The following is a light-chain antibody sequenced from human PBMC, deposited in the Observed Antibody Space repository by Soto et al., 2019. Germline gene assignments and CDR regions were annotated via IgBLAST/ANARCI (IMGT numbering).Light chain of an antibody. CDR1: HSFSNW. CDR2: DAS. Sequence: DIQMTQSPSALSASVGDRVTITCRASHSFSNWLAWYQQKPGKAPKLLIYDASILERGVPSRFSGSGSGTQFTLTISGLQPDDFASYFCQNNNSYAFGQGTKLEIK. CDR3: QNNNSYA. V-gene: IGKV1-5*01. J-gene: IGKJ2*01.